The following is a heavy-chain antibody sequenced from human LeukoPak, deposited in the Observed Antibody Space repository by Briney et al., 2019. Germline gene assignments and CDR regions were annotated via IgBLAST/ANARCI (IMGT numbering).Heavy chain of an antibody. V-gene: IGHV3-23*01. CDR2: ISGSDGSR. Sequence: GGSLRLSCAASGFPFSRYAMSWVRQTPERGLEWVSVISGSDGSRYYADSVKGRFTISRDDSRNTVYLQMNNLRAEDTAVYYCAKQVSCDTSTCYSGMPPDYWGQGTLVTVSS. J-gene: IGHJ4*02. CDR3: AKQVSCDTSTCYSGMPPDY. CDR1: GFPFSRYA. D-gene: IGHD2/OR15-2a*01.